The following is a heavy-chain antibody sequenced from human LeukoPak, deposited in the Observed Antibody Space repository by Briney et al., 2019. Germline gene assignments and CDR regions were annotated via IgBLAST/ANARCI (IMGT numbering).Heavy chain of an antibody. D-gene: IGHD6-13*01. Sequence: ETETLICTVSGGSISSSSYYWGRIRQPPGKGLEWIGSLSYSGSTYYNPSLRRRISMSVDTSQNQFSLSLSSVTAADTAVYYCARHVHSSTWADYYGMDVWG. J-gene: IGHJ6*01. V-gene: IGHV4-39*01. CDR3: ARHVHSSTWADYYGMDV. CDR2: LSYSGST. CDR1: GGSISSSSYY.